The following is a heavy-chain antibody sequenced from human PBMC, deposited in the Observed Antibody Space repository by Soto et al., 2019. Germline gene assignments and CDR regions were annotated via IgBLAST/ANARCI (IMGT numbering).Heavy chain of an antibody. D-gene: IGHD4-17*01. CDR2: FFSDAER. Sequence: QVTLKESGPVLVKPTETLTLTCSVSGFSLTNGRMGVSWIRQPPGKALEWLAHFFSDAERSYSTSMQSRLNMYQDSSGSQVVLTMTNMAPADTATYFCARMDGDYNYYGLDVRGHGIAVTVSS. CDR1: GFSLTNGRMG. J-gene: IGHJ6*02. V-gene: IGHV2-26*01. CDR3: ARMDGDYNYYGLDV.